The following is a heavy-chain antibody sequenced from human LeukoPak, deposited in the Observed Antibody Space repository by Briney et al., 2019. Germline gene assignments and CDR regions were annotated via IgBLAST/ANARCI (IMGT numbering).Heavy chain of an antibody. CDR1: GYSISSGYY. Sequence: PSETLSPACTVSGYSISSGYYWGWIRQPPGKGLEWIGSIYHSGSTYYNPSLKSRVTISVDTSKNQFSLKLSSVTAADTAAYFCARCPNYYDSSGWHYSGSDYWGQGTLVTVSS. J-gene: IGHJ4*02. V-gene: IGHV4-38-2*02. CDR3: ARCPNYYDSSGWHYSGSDY. CDR2: IYHSGST. D-gene: IGHD3-22*01.